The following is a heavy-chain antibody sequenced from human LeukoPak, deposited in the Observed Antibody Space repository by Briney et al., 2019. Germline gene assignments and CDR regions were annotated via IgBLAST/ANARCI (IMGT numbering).Heavy chain of an antibody. CDR2: IRYDGSNK. Sequence: GGSLRLSCAASGFTFSSYGMHWVRQAPGKGLEWVAVIRYDGSNKYYADSVKGRFTISRDNSKNTLYLQMNSLRAEDTAVYYCAKDLGYAAGIDYWGQGTLVTVSS. J-gene: IGHJ4*02. V-gene: IGHV3-33*06. CDR3: AKDLGYAAGIDY. CDR1: GFTFSSYG. D-gene: IGHD6-13*01.